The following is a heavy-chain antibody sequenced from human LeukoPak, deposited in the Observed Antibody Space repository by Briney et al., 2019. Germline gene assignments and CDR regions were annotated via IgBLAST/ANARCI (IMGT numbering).Heavy chain of an antibody. V-gene: IGHV6-1*01. CDR3: ARAPGGDDAFDI. CDR1: GDSVSSNSST. Sequence: SQTLSLTCAISGDSVSSNSSTWNWVRQSPSRGLEWLGRTYYRSKWYNDYAVSVKSRITINPDTSKNQFSLQLNSVTPEDTAVYYCARAPGGDDAFDIWGQGTMVTVSS. CDR2: TYYRSKWYN. D-gene: IGHD7-27*01. J-gene: IGHJ3*02.